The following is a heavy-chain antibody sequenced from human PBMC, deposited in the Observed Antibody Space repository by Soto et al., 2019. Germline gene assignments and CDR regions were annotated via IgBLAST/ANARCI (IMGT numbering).Heavy chain of an antibody. CDR3: VKVQCGRGILSNTMDV. D-gene: IGHD1-26*01. CDR2: ISYDGGNK. Sequence: GGSLRLSCAASGFTFRSSGMHWVRQAPGKGLEWVAVISYDGGNKYYGDCVRGRFTISRDNSNNTLYLEMKSLRVEDSAVYYCVKVQCGRGILSNTMDVWGQGTTLTVSS. CDR1: GFTFRSSG. V-gene: IGHV3-30*18. J-gene: IGHJ6*02.